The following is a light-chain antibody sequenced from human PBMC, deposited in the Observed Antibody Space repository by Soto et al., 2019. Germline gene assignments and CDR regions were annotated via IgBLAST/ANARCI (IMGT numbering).Light chain of an antibody. CDR1: GSNIGSNP. CDR2: ASD. CDR3: SAWDDSLNGPV. Sequence: QSVLTQPPSASGTPGQRVSISCSGGGSNIGSNPVNWYQQLPGTAPKLLIYASDQRPSGVPDRFSGSKSGTSASLAISGLQSEDGTDYYCSAWDDSLNGPVFGGGTKLTVL. J-gene: IGLJ2*01. V-gene: IGLV1-44*01.